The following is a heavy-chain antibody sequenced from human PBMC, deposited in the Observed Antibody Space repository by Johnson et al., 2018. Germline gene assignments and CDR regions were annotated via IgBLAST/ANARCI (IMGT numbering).Heavy chain of an antibody. CDR1: GFSFNSYA. CDR3: ARDPAEDV. CDR2: ISPGGSNN. Sequence: QVQLVESGGGVVQPGTSXRLSCVASGFSFNSYAMHWVLQAPGKGLEWVAIISPGGSNNHYPDSVKGRFTVSRDNSKNTLQLQKNSLRPEDTAVYYCARDPAEDVWGKGTTVTVSS. V-gene: IGHV3-30-3*01. J-gene: IGHJ6*04.